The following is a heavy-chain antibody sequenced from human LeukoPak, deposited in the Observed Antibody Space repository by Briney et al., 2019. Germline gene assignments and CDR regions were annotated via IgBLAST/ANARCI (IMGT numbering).Heavy chain of an antibody. CDR3: AIGVVIMYYFDY. Sequence: ASVTVSFTASGYTCTSYDSSWDRQATGQGLEWMGWMNPNSGNTGDAQKFQGRVTITRKTSISTAYMELSSLRSEDTAVYYCAIGVVIMYYFDYWGQGTLVTVSS. CDR1: GYTCTSYD. CDR2: MNPNSGNT. V-gene: IGHV1-8*03. D-gene: IGHD3-3*01. J-gene: IGHJ4*02.